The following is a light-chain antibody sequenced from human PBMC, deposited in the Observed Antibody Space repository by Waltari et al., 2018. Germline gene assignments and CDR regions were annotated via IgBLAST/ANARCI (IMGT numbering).Light chain of an antibody. J-gene: IGLJ2*01. CDR3: QVWDNDSDHVV. CDR2: NDG. Sequence: SYVLTQPPSVSVAPGKSARLTCEGNNIGSKSVHWYQQKPGQAPELVVYNDGGRPAGIPERVFGFNSGDTATLTISRAEAGDEADYYCQVWDNDSDHVVFGGGTKLTVL. CDR1: NIGSKS. V-gene: IGLV3-21*03.